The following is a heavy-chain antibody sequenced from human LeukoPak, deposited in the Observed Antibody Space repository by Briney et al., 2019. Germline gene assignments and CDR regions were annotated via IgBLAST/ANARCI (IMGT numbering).Heavy chain of an antibody. D-gene: IGHD3-10*01. Sequence: GGSLRLSCAASGFTVSSNYMSWVRQAPGKGLVWVSRINSGGSSTAHADSVKGRFTISRDNAKNTLYLQMNSLRAEDTAVYYCASGPSPYGSDYWGQGTLVTVSS. J-gene: IGHJ4*02. CDR3: ASGPSPYGSDY. V-gene: IGHV3-74*01. CDR2: INSGGSST. CDR1: GFTVSSNY.